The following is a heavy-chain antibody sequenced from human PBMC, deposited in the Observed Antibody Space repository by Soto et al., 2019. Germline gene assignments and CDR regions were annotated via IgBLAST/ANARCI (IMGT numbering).Heavy chain of an antibody. CDR2: IYPGDSDT. J-gene: IGHJ6*02. V-gene: IGHV5-51*01. Sequence: PGESLKISCKGSGYSFTSYWIGWVRQMPGKGLEWMGIIYPGDSDTRYSPSFQGQVTISADKSISTAYLQWSSLKASDTAMYYCARLSDYGGNSIHNYYGMDVWGQGTTVTVSS. D-gene: IGHD4-17*01. CDR3: ARLSDYGGNSIHNYYGMDV. CDR1: GYSFTSYW.